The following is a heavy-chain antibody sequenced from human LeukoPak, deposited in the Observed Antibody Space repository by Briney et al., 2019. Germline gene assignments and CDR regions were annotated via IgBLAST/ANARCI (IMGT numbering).Heavy chain of an antibody. CDR3: ARDGYYYGSGSYFDY. CDR1: GGSISSYY. J-gene: IGHJ4*02. Sequence: PSETLSLTCTVSGGSISSYYWSWIRQPPGKGLEWIGYIYYSGSTSYNPSLKSRVTISVDTSKNRFSLKLSSVTAADTAVYYCARDGYYYGSGSYFDYWGQGTLVTVSS. V-gene: IGHV4-59*01. D-gene: IGHD3-10*01. CDR2: IYYSGST.